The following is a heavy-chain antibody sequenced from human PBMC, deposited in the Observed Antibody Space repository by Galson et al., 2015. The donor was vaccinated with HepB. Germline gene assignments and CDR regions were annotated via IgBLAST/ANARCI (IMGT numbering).Heavy chain of an antibody. V-gene: IGHV3-33*01. CDR3: ARGGRVGLGELLS. CDR2: IWFDGSKK. D-gene: IGHD3-10*01. CDR1: GFTFGTYG. J-gene: IGHJ5*02. Sequence: SLRLSCAASGFTFGTYGMHWVRQTPGKGLEWVANIWFDGSKKYYADSVKGRFTISRDNPRNTLFLQMSRLRAQDTAVYFCARGGRVGLGELLSWGQGTLVTVSS.